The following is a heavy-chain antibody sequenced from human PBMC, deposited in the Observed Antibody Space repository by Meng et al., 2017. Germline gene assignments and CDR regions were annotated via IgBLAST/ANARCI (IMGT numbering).Heavy chain of an antibody. V-gene: IGHV3-74*01. CDR2: IKPDGTMT. CDR3: ARSDWFDP. Sequence: EGQLWASGGGLFQSGGALRLSCTASGFTFRNYWMHWVRQAPGKGLVWVSRIKPDGTMTVYADSVKGRFPISRDNAKNTLYLQMNSLRSDDTAVYYCARSDWFDPWGQGTLVTVSS. CDR1: GFTFRNYW. J-gene: IGHJ5*02.